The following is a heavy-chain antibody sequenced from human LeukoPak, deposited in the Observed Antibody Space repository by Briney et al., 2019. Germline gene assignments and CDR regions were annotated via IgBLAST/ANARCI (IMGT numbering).Heavy chain of an antibody. V-gene: IGHV3-23*01. CDR2: ITGSGGNT. CDR3: AKLGIPDGIDY. Sequence: PGGSLRLSCAASGFTFSSHAMTWLRQAPGKGLEWGSSITGSGGNTFYTASVKGRHTLPRDISKNTLYLEKNSLRAEDAAVYYCAKLGIPDGIDYWGQGPLVSVSS. CDR1: GFTFSSHA. J-gene: IGHJ4*02. D-gene: IGHD1-14*01.